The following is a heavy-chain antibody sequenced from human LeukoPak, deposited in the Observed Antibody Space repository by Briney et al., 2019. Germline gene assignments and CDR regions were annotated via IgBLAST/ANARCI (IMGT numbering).Heavy chain of an antibody. CDR3: ASPTGSSSPYYFDY. Sequence: GGSLRLSCAASGFTFSSYWMNWVRQAPGKGLEWVANIKQDGSEKYYVDSVKGRFTISRDNAKNSLYLQMNSLRAEDTAVYYCASPTGSSSPYYFDYWGQGTLVTVSS. D-gene: IGHD6-6*01. CDR2: IKQDGSEK. CDR1: GFTFSSYW. V-gene: IGHV3-7*01. J-gene: IGHJ4*02.